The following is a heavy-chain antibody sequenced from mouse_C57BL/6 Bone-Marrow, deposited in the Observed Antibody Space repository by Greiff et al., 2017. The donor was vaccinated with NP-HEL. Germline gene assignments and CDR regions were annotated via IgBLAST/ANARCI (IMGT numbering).Heavy chain of an antibody. CDR3: ARDYGSSYSLYFDD. V-gene: IGHV1-59*01. CDR1: GYTFTSYW. CDR2: IDPSDSYT. J-gene: IGHJ2*01. Sequence: QVQLQQPGAELVRPGTSVKLSCKASGYTFTSYWMHWVKQRPGQGLEWIGVIDPSDSYTNYNQKFKGKATLTVDTTSSTDYMQLSSLTSEDSAVYYGARDYGSSYSLYFDDWGKGTTLTVSS. D-gene: IGHD1-1*01.